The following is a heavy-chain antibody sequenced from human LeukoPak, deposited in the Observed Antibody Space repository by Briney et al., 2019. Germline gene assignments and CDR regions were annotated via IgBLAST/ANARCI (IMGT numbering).Heavy chain of an antibody. J-gene: IGHJ4*02. CDR2: IWSDGTNE. CDR1: GFTFSHFG. Sequence: GRSLRLSCAASGFTFSHFGMHWVRQAPGKGLEWVAVIWSDGTNEYYADSVKGRFSISRDNSKKTVSLQMNSLSVTVPDVYFCAKDAQRGFDYSNSLQYWGQGLLVTVSS. V-gene: IGHV3-33*03. D-gene: IGHD4-11*01. CDR3: AKDAQRGFDYSNSLQY.